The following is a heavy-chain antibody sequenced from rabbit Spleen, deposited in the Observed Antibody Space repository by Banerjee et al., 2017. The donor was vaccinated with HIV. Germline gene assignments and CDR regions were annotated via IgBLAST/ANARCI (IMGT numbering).Heavy chain of an antibody. CDR3: ARDTGTSFSTYGMDL. Sequence: QSLEESGGDLVKPGASLTLTCTASGFSFSGIYWICWVRQAPGKGLEWIACIYAGSSGNTYSAIWAKGRFTISKTSSTTVTLQMTSLTVADTATYFCARDTGTSFSTYGMDLWGPGTLVTVS. D-gene: IGHD8-1*01. J-gene: IGHJ6*01. CDR2: IYAGSSGNT. V-gene: IGHV1S40*01. CDR1: GFSFSGIYW.